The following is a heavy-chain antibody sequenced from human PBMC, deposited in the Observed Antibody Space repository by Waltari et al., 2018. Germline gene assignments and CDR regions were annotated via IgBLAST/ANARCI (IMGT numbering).Heavy chain of an antibody. CDR2: IYYDGNT. Sequence: QVQLQESGPGLVKPSETLSLTCTVSVNSIDGYYWSWIRQSPGKGLEWIGYIYYDGNTKYSPYLKSRVTISVDRSKKQFSLMMTSVTAADTAVYYCARRPRGGDIHFDYWGQGILVTVSS. CDR1: VNSIDGYY. CDR3: ARRPRGGDIHFDY. V-gene: IGHV4-59*08. D-gene: IGHD3-10*01. J-gene: IGHJ4*02.